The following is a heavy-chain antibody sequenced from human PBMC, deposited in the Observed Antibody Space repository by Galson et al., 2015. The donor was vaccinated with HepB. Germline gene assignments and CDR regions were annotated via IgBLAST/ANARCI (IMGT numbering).Heavy chain of an antibody. Sequence: SVKVSCKASGGTFSSYAISWVRQAPGQGLEWMGRIIPILGIANYAQKFQGRVAITADKSTSTAYMELSSLGSEDTAVYYCAMSRHDLERGNHYVGEFDPWGQGTLVTVSS. D-gene: IGHD4-23*01. CDR1: GGTFSSYA. J-gene: IGHJ5*02. V-gene: IGHV1-69*04. CDR2: IIPILGIA. CDR3: AMSRHDLERGNHYVGEFDP.